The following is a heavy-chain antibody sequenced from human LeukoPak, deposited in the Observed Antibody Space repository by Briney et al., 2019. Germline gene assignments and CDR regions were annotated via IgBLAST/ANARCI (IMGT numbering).Heavy chain of an antibody. CDR2: ISSSSSTI. Sequence: GGSLRLSCAVSGFTFSSYSMNWVRQAPGKGLEWVSYISSSSSTIYYADSVKGRFTISRDNAKNSLYLQMNSLRAEDTAVYYCARDSFSNYLLPFDYWGQGTLVTVSS. V-gene: IGHV3-48*01. J-gene: IGHJ4*02. CDR3: ARDSFSNYLLPFDY. D-gene: IGHD4-11*01. CDR1: GFTFSSYS.